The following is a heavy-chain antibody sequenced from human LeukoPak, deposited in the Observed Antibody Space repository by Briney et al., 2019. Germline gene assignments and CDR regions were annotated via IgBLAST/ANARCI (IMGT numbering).Heavy chain of an antibody. J-gene: IGHJ4*02. D-gene: IGHD3-22*01. Sequence: SETLSLTCSVSGDSVTKHYWSWIRQSAAKGLECIGRIYPGGNFDSNPSLKSRVTMSLDTSKNQLSLKMYSVTAADTAVYYCARHSSGYYYRFDYWGQGTLVTVSS. CDR3: ARHSSGYYYRFDY. V-gene: IGHV4-4*07. CDR2: IYPGGNF. CDR1: GDSVTKHY.